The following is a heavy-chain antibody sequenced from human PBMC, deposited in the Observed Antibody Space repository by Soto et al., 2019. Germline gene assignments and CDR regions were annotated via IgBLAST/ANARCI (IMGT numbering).Heavy chain of an antibody. CDR3: ATSSPRRFLAWLLPLDY. CDR1: GYTLTELS. CDR2: FDPEDGET. V-gene: IGHV1-24*01. D-gene: IGHD3-3*01. Sequence: GGSVKVSSKVCGYTLTELSMHLVRQAPGKGLEWMGGFDPEDGETIYAQKFQGRVTMTEDTSTDTAYMELSSLRSEDTAVYYCATSSPRRFLAWLLPLDYWGQGTMFTVSS. J-gene: IGHJ4*02.